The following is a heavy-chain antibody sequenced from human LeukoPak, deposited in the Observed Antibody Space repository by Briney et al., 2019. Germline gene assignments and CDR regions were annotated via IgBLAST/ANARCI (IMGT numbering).Heavy chain of an antibody. CDR2: INHSGST. V-gene: IGHV4-34*01. CDR1: GGSFSGYY. Sequence: SETLSLTCAVYGGSFSGYYWSWIRQPPGKWLEWIGEINHSGSTNYNPSLESRVTISVDTSKNQFSLKLSSVTAADTAVYYCARAPSTSLGNDYWGQGTLVTVSS. D-gene: IGHD2-2*01. CDR3: ARAPSTSLGNDY. J-gene: IGHJ4*02.